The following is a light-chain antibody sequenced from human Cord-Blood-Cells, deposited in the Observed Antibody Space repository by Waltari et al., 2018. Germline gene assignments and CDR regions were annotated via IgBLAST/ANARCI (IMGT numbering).Light chain of an antibody. J-gene: IGLJ3*02. CDR2: EGS. Sequence: QSALPQPASVSGSPGQSITISCTGTSSDVGSYNLVSWYQQHPGKAPKLMIYEGSKRPSGVSNRFSGSKSGNTASLTISGLQAEDEADYYCCSYAGRWVFGGGTKLTVL. V-gene: IGLV2-23*01. CDR1: SSDVGSYNL. CDR3: CSYAGRWV.